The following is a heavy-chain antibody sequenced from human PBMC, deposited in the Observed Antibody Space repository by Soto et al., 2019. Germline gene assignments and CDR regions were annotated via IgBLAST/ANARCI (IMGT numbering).Heavy chain of an antibody. J-gene: IGHJ6*02. V-gene: IGHV3-33*01. Sequence: PGGSLRLSCAASGFIFNNYGMQWVRQAPGKGLEWVAVIWYDGLKKYYLDSAKGRFTISRDKSKNTVYLQMNSLRGEDTAVYYCARVMRLTAFPVAMDVWGQGTTVTVSS. CDR3: ARVMRLTAFPVAMDV. D-gene: IGHD3-3*02. CDR2: IWYDGLKK. CDR1: GFIFNNYG.